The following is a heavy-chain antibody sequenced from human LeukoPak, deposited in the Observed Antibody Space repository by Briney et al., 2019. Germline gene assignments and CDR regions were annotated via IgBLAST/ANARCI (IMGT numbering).Heavy chain of an antibody. D-gene: IGHD6-19*01. J-gene: IGHJ4*02. CDR2: INPSAGST. Sequence: ASVKVSCKASGYTFTSYYLHWVRQAPGQGLEWMGIINPSAGSTSYAQKFQGRVTMTRDTSTSTVYMELRSLRSEDTAVYYCARKGDIAVAGLVLDHWGQGTLVTVSS. V-gene: IGHV1-46*01. CDR1: GYTFTSYY. CDR3: ARKGDIAVAGLVLDH.